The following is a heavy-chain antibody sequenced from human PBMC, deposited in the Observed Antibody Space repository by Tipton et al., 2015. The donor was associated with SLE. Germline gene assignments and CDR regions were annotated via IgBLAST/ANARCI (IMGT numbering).Heavy chain of an antibody. V-gene: IGHV4-61*01. CDR1: GGSISSSSYY. CDR2: IYYSGST. J-gene: IGHJ1*01. CDR3: ARDTPYDFWSGYLFQH. Sequence: TLSLTCTVSGGSISSSSYYWSWIRQPPGKGLEWIGYIYYSGSTNYNPSLKSRVTISVDTSKNQFSLKLSSVTAADTAVYYCARDTPYDFWSGYLFQHWGQGTLVTVSS. D-gene: IGHD3-3*01.